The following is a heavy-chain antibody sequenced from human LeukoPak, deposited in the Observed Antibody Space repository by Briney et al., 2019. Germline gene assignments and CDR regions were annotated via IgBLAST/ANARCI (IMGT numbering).Heavy chain of an antibody. Sequence: ASVKVSCKASGYTFTSYGISWVRQAPGQGLEWMGWMNPNSGNTGYAQKFQGRVTMTRNTSISTAYMELSSLRSEDTAVYYCARAAYYDFWSGYYSYGMDVWGQGTTVTVSS. CDR2: MNPNSGNT. CDR3: ARAAYYDFWSGYYSYGMDV. CDR1: GYTFTSYG. J-gene: IGHJ6*02. V-gene: IGHV1-8*02. D-gene: IGHD3-3*01.